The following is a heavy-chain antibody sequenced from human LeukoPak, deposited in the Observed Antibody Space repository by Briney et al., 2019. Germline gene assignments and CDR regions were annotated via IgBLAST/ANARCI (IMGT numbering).Heavy chain of an antibody. Sequence: GGSLRLSCATSGFTFSNYWMSWVRQAPGKGLEWVANIKLDGSGKDYVDSVKGRFTISRDNAKNSLYLQMNSLRGDDTAVYYCAKDGGYFDWSPNGPDYWGQGTLVTVSS. CDR2: IKLDGSGK. CDR1: GFTFSNYW. V-gene: IGHV3-7*01. CDR3: AKDGGYFDWSPNGPDY. J-gene: IGHJ4*02. D-gene: IGHD3-9*01.